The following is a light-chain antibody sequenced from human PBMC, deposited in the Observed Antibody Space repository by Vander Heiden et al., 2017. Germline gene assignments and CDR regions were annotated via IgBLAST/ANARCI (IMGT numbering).Light chain of an antibody. CDR1: QSFSSW. CDR2: KAS. V-gene: IGKV1-5*03. Sequence: DIELTQSPSTLSASVGDRVTITCRASQSFSSWLAWYQQKPGKAPKLLIYKASTLESGVPSRFSGSGSGTEFTLTISSLQPDDFATYYCQKYYDYWTVGQGTKVEFK. CDR3: QKYYDYWT. J-gene: IGKJ1*01.